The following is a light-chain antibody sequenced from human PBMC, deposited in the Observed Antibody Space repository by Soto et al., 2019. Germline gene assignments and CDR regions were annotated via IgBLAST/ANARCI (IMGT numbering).Light chain of an antibody. CDR1: SSDVGGYNY. Sequence: QSALAQPASVSGSPGQSITISCTGTSSDVGGYNYVSWYQQHPGKAPKLMIYEVSNRPSGVSNRFSGSKSGNTASLTISGLQAEDEADYYCSSYTSSSTLGFGGGTK. CDR2: EVS. J-gene: IGLJ2*01. V-gene: IGLV2-14*01. CDR3: SSYTSSSTLG.